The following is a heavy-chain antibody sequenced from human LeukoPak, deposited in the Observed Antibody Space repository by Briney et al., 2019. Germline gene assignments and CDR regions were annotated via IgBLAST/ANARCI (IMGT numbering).Heavy chain of an antibody. CDR1: GGSFSGYY. CDR3: ARGRAYYDSSGYCNLFDY. D-gene: IGHD3-22*01. Sequence: SETLSLTCAVYGGSFSGYYWSWIRQPPGKGLEWIGEINHSGSTNYNPSLKSRVTISVDTSKNQFSLKLSSVTAADTAVYYCARGRAYYDSSGYCNLFDYWGQGTLVTVSS. CDR2: INHSGST. V-gene: IGHV4-34*01. J-gene: IGHJ4*02.